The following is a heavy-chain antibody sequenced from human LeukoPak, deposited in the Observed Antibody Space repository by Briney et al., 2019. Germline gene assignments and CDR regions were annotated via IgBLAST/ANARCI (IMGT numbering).Heavy chain of an antibody. Sequence: SETLSLTCTVSGASISSYYWSWIRQPPGKGLEWIASRHYRGTTNYNPSLGSRVTISVDTSRKQFSLKLSSVTAADTAVYYCARDHGDYWGQGTLVTVSS. V-gene: IGHV4-59*01. CDR1: GASISSYY. J-gene: IGHJ4*02. CDR3: ARDHGDY. CDR2: RHYRGTT.